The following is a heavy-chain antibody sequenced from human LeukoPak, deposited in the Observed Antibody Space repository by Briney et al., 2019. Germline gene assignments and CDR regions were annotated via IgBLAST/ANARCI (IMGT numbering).Heavy chain of an antibody. CDR2: MNPNSGNT. V-gene: IGHV1-8*01. J-gene: IGHJ5*02. D-gene: IGHD4-17*01. CDR1: GYTFTSYD. CDR3: ARVASGHDYGVWFDP. Sequence: ASVKVSCKASGYTFTSYDINWVRQATGQGLEWIGWMNPNSGNTGYAQKFQGRVTMTRNTSISTAYMELSSLRSEDTAVYYCARVASGHDYGVWFDPWGQGTLVTVSS.